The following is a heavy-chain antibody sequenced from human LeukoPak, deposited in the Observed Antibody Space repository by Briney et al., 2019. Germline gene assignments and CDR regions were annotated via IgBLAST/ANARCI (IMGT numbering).Heavy chain of an antibody. Sequence: PSETLSLTCTVSGGSISSSSYYWGWIRQPPGKGLEWIGSIYYSGSTYYNPSLKSRVTISVDTSKNQFSLKLSSVTAADTAVYYCAGCRYQLLGNYWYFDLWGRGTLVTVSS. CDR3: AGCRYQLLGNYWYFDL. CDR2: IYYSGST. J-gene: IGHJ2*01. CDR1: GGSISSSSYY. V-gene: IGHV4-39*07. D-gene: IGHD2-2*01.